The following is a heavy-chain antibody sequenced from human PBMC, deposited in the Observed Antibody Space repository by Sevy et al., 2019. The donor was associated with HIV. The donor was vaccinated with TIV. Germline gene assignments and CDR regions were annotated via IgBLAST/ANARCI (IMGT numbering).Heavy chain of an antibody. V-gene: IGHV3-23*01. Sequence: GGSLRLACAASGFSFSNYAMSWVRRAPGKGLEWVSTLIGGGSRTDYADSVTGRFTISRDNAKNSLYLQMNSLREEDTAVYYCARPGSGWFEFDSWGQGTLVTVSS. CDR3: ARPGSGWFEFDS. D-gene: IGHD6-19*01. CDR2: LIGGGSRT. J-gene: IGHJ4*02. CDR1: GFSFSNYA.